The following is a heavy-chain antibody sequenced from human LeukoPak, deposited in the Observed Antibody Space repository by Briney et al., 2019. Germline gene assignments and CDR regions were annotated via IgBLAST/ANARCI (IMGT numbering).Heavy chain of an antibody. CDR3: ARDSRRTRRWLSHLDY. CDR1: GGSFSGYY. D-gene: IGHD3-22*01. J-gene: IGHJ4*02. Sequence: PSETLSLTCAVYGGSFSGYYWSWIRQPPGKGLEWIGEINHSGSTNYNPSLKSRVTISVDTSKNQFSLKLSSVTAADTAVYYCARDSRRTRRWLSHLDYWGQGTLVTVSS. V-gene: IGHV4-34*01. CDR2: INHSGST.